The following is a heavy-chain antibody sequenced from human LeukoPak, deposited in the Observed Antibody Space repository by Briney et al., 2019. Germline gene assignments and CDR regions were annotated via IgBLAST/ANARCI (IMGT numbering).Heavy chain of an antibody. Sequence: GASLTLSCAASGFSFSSYAMSWVRQAPGKGLEWVSAISGSGGSTYYADSVKGRFTISRDNSKNTRYLQMNSLRAEDTAVYYCAKGRAAPIYWGQGTLVTVSS. CDR2: ISGSGGST. CDR1: GFSFSSYA. CDR3: AKGRAAPIY. J-gene: IGHJ4*02. V-gene: IGHV3-23*01. D-gene: IGHD3-3*01.